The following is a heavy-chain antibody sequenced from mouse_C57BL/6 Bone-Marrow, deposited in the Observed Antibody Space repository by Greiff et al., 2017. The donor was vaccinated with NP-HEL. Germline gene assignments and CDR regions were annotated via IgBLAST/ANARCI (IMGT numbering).Heavy chain of an antibody. V-gene: IGHV1-22*01. CDR3: ARSDYDDDGGNYFDY. Sequence: VHVKQSGPELVKPGASVKMSCKASGYTFTDYNMHWVKQSHGKSLEWIGYINPNNGGTSYNQKFKGKATLTVNKSSSTAYMELRSLTSEDSAVYYCARSDYDDDGGNYFDYWGQGTTLTVSS. CDR1: GYTFTDYN. D-gene: IGHD2-4*01. CDR2: INPNNGGT. J-gene: IGHJ2*01.